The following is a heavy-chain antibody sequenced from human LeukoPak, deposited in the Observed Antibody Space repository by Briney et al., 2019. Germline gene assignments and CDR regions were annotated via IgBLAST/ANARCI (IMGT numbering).Heavy chain of an antibody. Sequence: ASVKVSCKAFVYTFTSNYMHWVRQAPGQGPEWMGVISPSDGSTTYAQKFQGRVTPTRDMSKSTDYLELSSLRSEDTAVYYRARDNSVRDEAWWFNPWGQGTLVTVSS. CDR3: ARDNSVRDEAWWFNP. J-gene: IGHJ5*02. D-gene: IGHD5-24*01. CDR1: VYTFTSNY. V-gene: IGHV1-46*01. CDR2: ISPSDGST.